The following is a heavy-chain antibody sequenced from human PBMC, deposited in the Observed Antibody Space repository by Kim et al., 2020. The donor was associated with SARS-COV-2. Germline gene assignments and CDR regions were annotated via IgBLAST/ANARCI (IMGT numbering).Heavy chain of an antibody. V-gene: IGHV3-23*01. D-gene: IGHD2-21*02. CDR1: GFIFSNYA. CDR2: ISGSADST. J-gene: IGHJ4*01. Sequence: GGSLRLSCAASGFIFSNYAMSWVRRAPGKGLEWLSGISGSADSTYSADSVKGRFTISRDNSKNTLYLQMNTLRADDTAVYYCASVCGPDCYVPRDYCGHGPLVT. CDR3: ASVCGPDCYVPRDY.